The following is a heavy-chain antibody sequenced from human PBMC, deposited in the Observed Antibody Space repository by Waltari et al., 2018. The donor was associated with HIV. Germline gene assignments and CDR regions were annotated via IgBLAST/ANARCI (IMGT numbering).Heavy chain of an antibody. J-gene: IGHJ4*02. CDR1: GYSISRGYY. CDR3: ARNTYYERSGYDF. D-gene: IGHD3-22*01. V-gene: IGHV4-38-2*01. Sequence: QVQLQESGPGLVKSSETLSLTCAVSGYSISRGYYWGWIRQPPGKGLEWIGTIHHRWSYYYNPSLKSRVTISVDTSKNHFSLKLSSVTAADTAVYYCARNTYYERSGYDFWGQGYLVTVSS. CDR2: IHHRWSY.